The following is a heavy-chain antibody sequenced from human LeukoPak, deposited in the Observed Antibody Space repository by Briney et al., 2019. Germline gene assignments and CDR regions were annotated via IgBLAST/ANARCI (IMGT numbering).Heavy chain of an antibody. CDR1: GGTFSSYA. CDR2: IIPIFGTA. D-gene: IGHD5-18*01. CDR3: ARAYPSVDTAMVYYFDY. Sequence: GASVKVSCKASGGTFSSYAISWVRQAPGQGLEWMGGIIPIFGTANYAQKFQGRVTITADESTSTAYMELSSLRSEDTAVYYCARAYPSVDTAMVYYFDYWGQGTLVTVSS. V-gene: IGHV1-69*13. J-gene: IGHJ4*02.